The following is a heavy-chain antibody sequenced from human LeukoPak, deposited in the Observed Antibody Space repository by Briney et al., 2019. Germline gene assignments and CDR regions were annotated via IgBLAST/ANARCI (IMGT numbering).Heavy chain of an antibody. Sequence: PSETLSLTCTVSGGSISNYYWSWIRQPPGKGLEWRGYINYSGSANSNPSLKSRVTISVDTSKNQFSLKLTTVTAADTAVYYCARVYRDDFWSGYSTHFDYWGQGTLVTVSS. CDR2: INYSGSA. CDR3: ARVYRDDFWSGYSTHFDY. V-gene: IGHV4-59*01. CDR1: GGSISNYY. D-gene: IGHD3-3*01. J-gene: IGHJ4*02.